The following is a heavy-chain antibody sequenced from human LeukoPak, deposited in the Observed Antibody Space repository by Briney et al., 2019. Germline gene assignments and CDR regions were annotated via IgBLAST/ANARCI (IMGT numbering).Heavy chain of an antibody. D-gene: IGHD2/OR15-2a*01. Sequence: GGSLRLSCAASGFTFSRYWMHWLRQAPGKGLVWVSRISTDGSSTSYADSVKGRFTISRDNGKNTLYLQMNSLRAEDTAVYYCASYLTSISSGMDVWGQGTTVTVSS. CDR1: GFTFSRYW. J-gene: IGHJ6*02. V-gene: IGHV3-74*01. CDR3: ASYLTSISSGMDV. CDR2: ISTDGSST.